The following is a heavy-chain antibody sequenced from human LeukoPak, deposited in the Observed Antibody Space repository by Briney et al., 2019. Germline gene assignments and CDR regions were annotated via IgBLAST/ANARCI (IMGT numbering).Heavy chain of an antibody. CDR3: VRNLAVAGTCFDS. J-gene: IGHJ4*02. D-gene: IGHD6-19*01. CDR2: IKQDGSDR. CDR1: GFTLRNYW. Sequence: GSLRLSCAASGFTLRNYWMSWVRQAPGTALERVGNIKQDGSDRNYVTSVRGRFTISRDNAESSLYLQMNSLRVEDTAVYYCVRNLAVAGTCFDSWGQGTLVTVSS. V-gene: IGHV3-7*03.